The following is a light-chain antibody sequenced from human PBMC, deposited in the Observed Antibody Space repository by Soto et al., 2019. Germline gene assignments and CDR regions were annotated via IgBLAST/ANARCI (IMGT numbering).Light chain of an antibody. CDR2: AAS. J-gene: IGKJ5*01. CDR3: QQYNYWPPIT. V-gene: IGKV3-15*01. CDR1: QSVTSS. Sequence: EIVMTQSPATLSVSPGERATLSCRASQSVTSSLAWYQHKPGQAPRLLIYAASTRATGIPARFSGSGSGTDFALTISSLQSEDFAVYYCQQYNYWPPITFGQGTRLESK.